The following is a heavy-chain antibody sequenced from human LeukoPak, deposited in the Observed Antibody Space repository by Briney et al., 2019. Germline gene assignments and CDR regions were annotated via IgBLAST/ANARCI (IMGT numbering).Heavy chain of an antibody. CDR1: GFTFSSYA. J-gene: IGHJ4*02. V-gene: IGHV3-30*04. D-gene: IGHD6-19*01. CDR2: ISYDGSNK. CDR3: ANQGVSSGWYLDY. Sequence: GGSLRLSCAASGFTFSSYAMHWVRQAPGKGLEWVAVISYDGSNKYYADSVKGRFTISRDNSKNTLYLQMNSLRAEDTAVYYCANQGVSSGWYLDYWGQGTLVTVSS.